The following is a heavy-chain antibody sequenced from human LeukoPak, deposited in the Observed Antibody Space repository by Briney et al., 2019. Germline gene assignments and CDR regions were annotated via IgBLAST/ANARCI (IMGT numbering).Heavy chain of an antibody. CDR1: GFTFSSYA. V-gene: IGHV3-23*01. J-gene: IGHJ4*02. Sequence: GGSLRLSCAASGFTFSSYAMSRVRQAPGKGLEWVSSISSSGGSAYNADSAKGRFTISRDNSKNTLYLQMNSLRAEDTAVYYCAKASGHYYFDHWGQGTLVTVSS. CDR3: AKASGHYYFDH. CDR2: ISSSGGSA. D-gene: IGHD6-19*01.